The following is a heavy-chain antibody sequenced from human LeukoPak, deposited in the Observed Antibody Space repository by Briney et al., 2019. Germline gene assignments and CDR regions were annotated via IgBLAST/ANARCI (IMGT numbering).Heavy chain of an antibody. D-gene: IGHD2-15*01. V-gene: IGHV3-21*01. CDR2: ITSSSRYI. CDR1: GFTFSTYS. J-gene: IGHJ3*02. CDR3: ARHRSGGSQDDAFDI. Sequence: GGSLRLSCAASGFTFSTYSMNWVRQAPGKGLEWVSSITSSSRYIYYADSVKGRFTISRDNAKNSLYLQMNSLRAEDTAVYYCARHRSGGSQDDAFDIWGQGTMVTVSS.